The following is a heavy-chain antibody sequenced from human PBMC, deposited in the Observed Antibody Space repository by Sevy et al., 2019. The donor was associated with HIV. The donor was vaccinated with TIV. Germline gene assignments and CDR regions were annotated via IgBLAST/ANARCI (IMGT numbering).Heavy chain of an antibody. D-gene: IGHD3-10*01. J-gene: IGHJ6*02. CDR3: ARVRPYYYGTGRGGDYYYYYGMDV. CDR1: GFTFSSYD. CDR2: IGTAGDT. Sequence: GGSLRLSCAASGFTFSSYDMHWVRQATGKGLEWVSAIGTAGDTYYPGSVKGRFTISRENAKNSLYLQMNSLRAGDMAVYYCARVRPYYYGTGRGGDYYYYYGMDVWGQGTTVTVSS. V-gene: IGHV3-13*01.